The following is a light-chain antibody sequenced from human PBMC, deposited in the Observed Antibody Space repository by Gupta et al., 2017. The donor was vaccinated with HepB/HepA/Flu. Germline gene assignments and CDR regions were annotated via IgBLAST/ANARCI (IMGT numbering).Light chain of an antibody. CDR2: LNSDGSH. CDR1: SGHSSYA. Sequence: QPVLTQSPSASASLGASVKLTCTLSSGHSSYAIAWHQQQPGKGPRFLMNLNSDGSHSKGDGIPDRFSGSSSGAERYLIISSLQSEDEADYYCQTWNTGIRVFGGGTKLTVL. J-gene: IGLJ3*02. CDR3: QTWNTGIRV. V-gene: IGLV4-69*01.